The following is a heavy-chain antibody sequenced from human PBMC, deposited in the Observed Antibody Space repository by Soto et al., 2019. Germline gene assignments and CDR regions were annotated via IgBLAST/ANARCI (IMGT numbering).Heavy chain of an antibody. CDR2: INHSGST. Sequence: PSETLSLTCAVYGGSFSGYYWSWIRQPPGKGLEWIGEINHSGSTNYNPSLKSRVTISVDKSKNQFSLKLSSVTAADTAVYYCARALYSSGWYFDDWGQGTLVTSPQ. J-gene: IGHJ4*02. D-gene: IGHD6-19*01. CDR1: GGSFSGYY. CDR3: ARALYSSGWYFDD. V-gene: IGHV4-34*01.